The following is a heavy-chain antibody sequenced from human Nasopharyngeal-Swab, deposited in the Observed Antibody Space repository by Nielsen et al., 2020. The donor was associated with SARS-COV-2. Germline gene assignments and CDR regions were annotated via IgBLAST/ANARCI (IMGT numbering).Heavy chain of an antibody. CDR3: ARSIAAAGNFPRIRVFPDV. CDR2: IYHSGST. Sequence: WIRQPPGKGLEWIGEIYHSGSTNYNPSLKSRVTISVDKSKNQFSLKLSSVTAADTAVYYCARSIAAAGNFPRIRVFPDVWGKGPRSPSPQ. V-gene: IGHV4-4*02. D-gene: IGHD6-13*01. J-gene: IGHJ6*01.